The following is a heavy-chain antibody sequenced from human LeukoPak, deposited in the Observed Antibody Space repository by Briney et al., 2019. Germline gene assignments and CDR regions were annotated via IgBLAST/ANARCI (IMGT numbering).Heavy chain of an antibody. CDR3: AKRSGSYLGCFAL. V-gene: IGHV3-43D*03. Sequence: PGGSLRLSCAASGFTFDDYAMHWVRQAPGKGLEWVSLISWDGGSTHYADSVKGRFTISRGNSKNSLYLQMNSLRAEDTAVYYCAKRSGSYLGCFALWGQGTLVTVSS. D-gene: IGHD1-26*01. CDR2: ISWDGGST. J-gene: IGHJ5*02. CDR1: GFTFDDYA.